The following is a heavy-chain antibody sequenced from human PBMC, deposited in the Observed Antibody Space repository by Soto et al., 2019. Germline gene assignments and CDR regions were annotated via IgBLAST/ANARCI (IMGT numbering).Heavy chain of an antibody. J-gene: IGHJ6*02. V-gene: IGHV3-23*01. CDR2: VSGRGGST. D-gene: IGHD3-10*01. Sequence: VHLLESGGGLVQPGGSLRLACTASGFTFNHYAMSWVRQAPGKGLEWVSAVSGRGGSTKYADSVKGRFIISRDNSNSTLYLQMDSLRGEDTAVYYCAKDPPWTVGPLAMDVWGQGTTVTVSS. CDR3: AKDPPWTVGPLAMDV. CDR1: GFTFNHYA.